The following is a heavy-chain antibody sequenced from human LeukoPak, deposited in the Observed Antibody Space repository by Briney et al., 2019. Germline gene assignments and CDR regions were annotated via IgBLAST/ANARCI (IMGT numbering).Heavy chain of an antibody. J-gene: IGHJ6*02. Sequence: SVKVSCKVSGYTLTELSMHWVRQAPGKGLEWMGGFDPEDGETIYAQKFQGRVTMTEDTSTDTAYMELSSLRSEDTAVYYCPTPLVVPAAKANYYYYGMDVWGQGTTVTVSS. V-gene: IGHV1-24*01. CDR1: GYTLTELS. D-gene: IGHD2-2*01. CDR3: PTPLVVPAAKANYYYYGMDV. CDR2: FDPEDGET.